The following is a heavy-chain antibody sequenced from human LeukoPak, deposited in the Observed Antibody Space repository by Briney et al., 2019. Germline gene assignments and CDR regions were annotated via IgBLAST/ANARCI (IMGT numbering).Heavy chain of an antibody. Sequence: GGSLRLSCVASGFTIDKAWMTWVRQVPGKGLEWVPYISSSGIAKNYADSVKGRFTISRDNANNSLYLQMNDLRADDTAVYYCARGDSSACPDYWGQGTLVTVSS. D-gene: IGHD3-22*01. CDR1: GFTIDKAW. CDR2: ISSSGIAK. V-gene: IGHV3-11*01. J-gene: IGHJ4*02. CDR3: ARGDSSACPDY.